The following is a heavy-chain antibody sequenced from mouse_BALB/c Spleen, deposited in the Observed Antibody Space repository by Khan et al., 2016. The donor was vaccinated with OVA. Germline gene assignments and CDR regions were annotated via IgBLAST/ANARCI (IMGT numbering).Heavy chain of an antibody. CDR3: ACELRGFAY. Sequence: EMQLQESGPSLVKPSQTLSLTCSVTGDSITSGYWNWIRKFPGNKLEYMGYISYSGNTSYNPSLKSRISITRDTSKNKNYLQLNSVTNADTATYYCACELRGFAYWGQGTLVTVSA. V-gene: IGHV3-8*02. D-gene: IGHD1-1*01. CDR2: ISYSGNT. CDR1: GDSITSGY. J-gene: IGHJ3*01.